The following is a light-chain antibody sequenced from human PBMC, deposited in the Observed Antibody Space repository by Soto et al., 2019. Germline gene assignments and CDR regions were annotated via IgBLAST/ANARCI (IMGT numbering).Light chain of an antibody. Sequence: DVQMTQCHSTLSGSVGDRVTITCRASQTISSGLAWYKQKPGKAPTLLVYKASTLKSGVPSRFSGSGSGTEFTLTISRLQSEDFAVYYCQKYNNWPPITFGQGTRLDIK. CDR2: KAS. CDR3: QKYNNWPPIT. CDR1: QTISSG. V-gene: IGKV1-5*03. J-gene: IGKJ5*01.